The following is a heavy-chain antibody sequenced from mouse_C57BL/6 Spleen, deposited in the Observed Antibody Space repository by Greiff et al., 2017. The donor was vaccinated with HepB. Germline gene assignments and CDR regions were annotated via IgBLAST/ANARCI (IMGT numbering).Heavy chain of an antibody. J-gene: IGHJ4*01. CDR2: IHPNSGST. CDR1: GYTFTSYW. Sequence: VQLQQPGAELVKPGASVKLSCKASGYTFTSYWMHWVKQRPGQGLEWIGMIHPNSGSTNYNEKFKSKATLTVDKSSSTAYMQLSSLTSEDSAVYYCARRHYDYDGDAMDYWGQGTSVTVSS. D-gene: IGHD2-4*01. CDR3: ARRHYDYDGDAMDY. V-gene: IGHV1-64*01.